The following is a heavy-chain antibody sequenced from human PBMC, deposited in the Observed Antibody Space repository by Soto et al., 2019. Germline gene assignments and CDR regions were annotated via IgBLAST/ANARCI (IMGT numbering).Heavy chain of an antibody. CDR3: ARGGVATIFGDS. CDR1: GFTFSRYS. V-gene: IGHV3-48*02. Sequence: LRLSCAASGFTFSRYSMNWVRQAPGKGLEWLSYIDSSSKTIYYADSVKGRFIISRDNAKNSLYLQMNSLRDEDTAVYHCARGGVATIFGDSWGQGTLVTVSS. J-gene: IGHJ4*02. CDR2: IDSSSKTI. D-gene: IGHD5-12*01.